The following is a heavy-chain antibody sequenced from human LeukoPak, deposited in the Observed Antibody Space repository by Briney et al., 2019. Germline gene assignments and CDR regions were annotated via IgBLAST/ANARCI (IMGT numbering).Heavy chain of an antibody. CDR1: GFTFSSYE. V-gene: IGHV3-48*03. J-gene: IGHJ4*02. CDR3: ARDVSFDGEADY. CDR2: ISSSGSTI. D-gene: IGHD4-17*01. Sequence: GGSLRLSCAASGFTFSSYEMNWVRQAPGKGLEWVSYISSSGSTIYYADSVKGRFTISRDNAKNSLYLQMNSLRAEDTAVYYCARDVSFDGEADYWGQGTLVTVSS.